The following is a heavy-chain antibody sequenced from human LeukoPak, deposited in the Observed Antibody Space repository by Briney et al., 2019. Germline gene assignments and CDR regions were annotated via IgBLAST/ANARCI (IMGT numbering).Heavy chain of an antibody. Sequence: GSLRLSCAASGFTFSNCEMTWVRQAPGKGLEWVSFISFSGNSIYYADSVKGRFTISRDNAKNSLYLRMNSLRVQDTAVYYCARDDNANGDLDYLDLWGQGTLVTVSS. J-gene: IGHJ4*02. D-gene: IGHD4-17*01. V-gene: IGHV3-48*03. CDR1: GFTFSNCE. CDR3: ARDDNANGDLDYLDL. CDR2: ISFSGNSI.